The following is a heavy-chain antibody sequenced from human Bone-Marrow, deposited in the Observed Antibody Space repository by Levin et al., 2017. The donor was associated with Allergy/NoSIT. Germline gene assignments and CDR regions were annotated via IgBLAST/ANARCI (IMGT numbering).Heavy chain of an antibody. CDR2: ISYDGSNK. V-gene: IGHV3-30-3*01. CDR1: GFTFSSYA. D-gene: IGHD3-22*01. CDR3: ARDKKTYYYDSSGYMPY. J-gene: IGHJ4*02. Sequence: LSLTCAASGFTFSSYAMHWVRQAPGKGLEWVAVISYDGSNKYYADSVKGRFTISRDNSKNTLYLQMNSLRAEDTAVYYCARDKKTYYYDSSGYMPYWGQGTLVTVSS.